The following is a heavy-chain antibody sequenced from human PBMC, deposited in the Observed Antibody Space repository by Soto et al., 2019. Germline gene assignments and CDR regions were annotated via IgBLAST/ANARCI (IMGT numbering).Heavy chain of an antibody. V-gene: IGHV3-48*02. CDR2: ITSDTNTI. D-gene: IGHD6-19*01. Sequence: EVQLVESGGGLVQPGGSLRLSCAASGFPFSIYSMNWVRQAPGKGLEWSSYITSDTNTIKYADSVKGRFTISRDNAKNLVYLQMNSLRDEDTAVYFCARSVEGHFDYGGQGNVVTVSS. CDR1: GFPFSIYS. J-gene: IGHJ4*02. CDR3: ARSVEGHFDY.